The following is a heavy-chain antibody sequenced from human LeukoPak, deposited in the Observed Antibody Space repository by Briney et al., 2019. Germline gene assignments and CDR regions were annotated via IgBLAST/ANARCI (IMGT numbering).Heavy chain of an antibody. CDR1: GFIFRSYA. Sequence: GGSLRLSCAASGFIFRSYAMSWVRQAPGKGLEWVSVISGNGGSTYYADSVKGRFTISRDNANNSLFLQMNSLRAEDTAVYYCARIYSSGRGNDALDIWGQGTMVSVSS. V-gene: IGHV3-23*01. D-gene: IGHD6-19*01. J-gene: IGHJ3*02. CDR2: ISGNGGST. CDR3: ARIYSSGRGNDALDI.